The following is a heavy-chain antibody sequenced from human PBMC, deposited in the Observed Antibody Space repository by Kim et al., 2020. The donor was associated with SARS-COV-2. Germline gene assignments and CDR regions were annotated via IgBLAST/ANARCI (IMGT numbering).Heavy chain of an antibody. CDR2: IYYSGST. J-gene: IGHJ6*02. CDR3: ARPYAGSIAAAGTRPKNYYDYYGMDV. D-gene: IGHD6-13*01. CDR1: GGSISSSSYY. Sequence: SETLSLTCTVSGGSISSSSYYWGWIRQPPGKGLEWIGSIYYSGSTYYNPSLKSRVTISVDTSKNQFSLKLSSVTAADTAVYYCARPYAGSIAAAGTRPKNYYDYYGMDVWGQGTTVTVSS. V-gene: IGHV4-39*01.